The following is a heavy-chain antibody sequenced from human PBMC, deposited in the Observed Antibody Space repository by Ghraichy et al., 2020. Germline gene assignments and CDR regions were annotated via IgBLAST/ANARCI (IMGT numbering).Heavy chain of an antibody. CDR3: ARDVSTSIDGYYYDVFDI. J-gene: IGHJ3*02. V-gene: IGHV3-7*03. CDR2: IKGDGSKK. D-gene: IGHD3-22*01. CDR1: GFTFSDYW. Sequence: GGSLRLSCAASGFTFSDYWMAWVRQAPGKGLEWVANIKGDGSKKNLVDSVNGRFIISRDTAKNSVYLQMDSLRTEDTAVYYCARDVSTSIDGYYYDVFDIWGQGTMVTVSS.